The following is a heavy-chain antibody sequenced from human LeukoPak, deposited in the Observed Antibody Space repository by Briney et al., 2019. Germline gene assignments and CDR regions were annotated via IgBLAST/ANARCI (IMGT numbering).Heavy chain of an antibody. CDR3: AREGREMATISDY. CDR1: GFTFSSYS. CDR2: ISSSSSYI. V-gene: IGHV3-21*01. J-gene: IGHJ4*02. D-gene: IGHD5-24*01. Sequence: GGSLRLSCAASGFTFSSYSMNWVRQAPGKGLEWVSSISSSSSYIYYADSVKGRFTISRDNAKNSLYLQMNSLRAEDTAVYYCAREGREMATISDYWGQGALVTVSS.